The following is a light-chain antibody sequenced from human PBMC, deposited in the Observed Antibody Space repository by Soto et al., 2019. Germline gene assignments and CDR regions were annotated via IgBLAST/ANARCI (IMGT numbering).Light chain of an antibody. CDR2: AAS. V-gene: IGKV3-20*01. Sequence: EIVLTQSPDTLSLSPGECATLSCRASQTIYSTFVAWYQQKPGQAPRLLIYAASSRATGIPARFSGSGSGTDYTLTIRRLEPEDFALYYCQQYTGSPRAFGQGTKVDIK. CDR3: QQYTGSPRA. CDR1: QTIYSTF. J-gene: IGKJ1*01.